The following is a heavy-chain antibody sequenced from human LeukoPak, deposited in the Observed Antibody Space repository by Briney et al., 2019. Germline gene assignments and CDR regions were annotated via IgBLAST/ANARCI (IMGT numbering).Heavy chain of an antibody. Sequence: PGGSLRLSCAASGFTFSSYAMHWVRQAPGKGLEWVTIISYDGSLKYYADSVKGRFTISRDNSKNTLYLQMNSLRTEDTAVYYCARALALYSGYDYGLNSDYWGQGTLVTVSS. J-gene: IGHJ4*02. CDR3: ARALALYSGYDYGLNSDY. CDR1: GFTFSSYA. CDR2: ISYDGSLK. V-gene: IGHV3-30*04. D-gene: IGHD5-12*01.